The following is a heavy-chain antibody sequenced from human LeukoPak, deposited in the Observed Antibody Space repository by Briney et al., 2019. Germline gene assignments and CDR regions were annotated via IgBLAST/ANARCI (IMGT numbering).Heavy chain of an antibody. D-gene: IGHD3-10*01. CDR3: AREGWGSRSAFDI. V-gene: IGHV3-30-3*01. CDR2: ISYDGSNK. Sequence: GGSLRLSCAASGFTFSSYTIHWVRQAPGKGLEWVTIISYDGSNKYYADSVKGRFTISRDNSKNTLYLQMNSLRAEDTAVYYCAREGWGSRSAFDIWGQGTLVTVSS. J-gene: IGHJ3*02. CDR1: GFTFSSYT.